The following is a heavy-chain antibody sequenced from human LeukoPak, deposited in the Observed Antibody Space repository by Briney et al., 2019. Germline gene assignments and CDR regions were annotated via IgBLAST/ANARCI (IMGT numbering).Heavy chain of an antibody. CDR1: GFTFSSYS. D-gene: IGHD6-13*01. CDR2: ISNSSSTI. J-gene: IGHJ4*02. CDR3: ARDSLSIAAAGTDSY. Sequence: PGGSLRLSCAASGFTFSSYSMNWVRQAPGKGLEWVSYISNSSSTIYYADSVKGRFTISRDNAKNSLYLQMNSLRDEDTAVYYCARDSLSIAAAGTDSYWGQGTLVTVSS. V-gene: IGHV3-48*02.